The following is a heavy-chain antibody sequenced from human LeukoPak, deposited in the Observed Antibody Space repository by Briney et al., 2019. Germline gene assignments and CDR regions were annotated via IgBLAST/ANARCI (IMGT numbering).Heavy chain of an antibody. J-gene: IGHJ1*01. CDR1: GGIFSRHT. V-gene: IGHV1-69*13. CDR3: ARDSSEFRSLLFH. D-gene: IGHD1-14*01. Sequence: SVKVSCKASGGIFSRHTISWVRQSPGQGLEWMGGITPMFGTSNYAQKFQGRVTITADESTSTAYMELSSLRPEDTAVYYCARDSSEFRSLLFHWGQGTLVTVSS. CDR2: ITPMFGTS.